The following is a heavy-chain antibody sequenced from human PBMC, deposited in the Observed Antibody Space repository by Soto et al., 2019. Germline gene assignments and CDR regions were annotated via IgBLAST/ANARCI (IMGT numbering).Heavy chain of an antibody. Sequence: SETLSLTCTVSGDSIRSYYWTWIRQPPGRGLEWIGHVYYGGSTDYNPSLQSRVTISLDTSKNQFSLRLTSMTAADAAVYYCAGEGALATFGVVWGQGTRVTVSS. CDR2: VYYGGST. CDR3: AGEGALATFGVV. D-gene: IGHD3-3*01. CDR1: GDSIRSYY. V-gene: IGHV4-59*12. J-gene: IGHJ4*02.